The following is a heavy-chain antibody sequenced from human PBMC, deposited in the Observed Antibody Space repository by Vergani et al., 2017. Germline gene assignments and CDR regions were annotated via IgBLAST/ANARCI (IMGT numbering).Heavy chain of an antibody. J-gene: IGHJ5*02. V-gene: IGHV1-69*12. D-gene: IGHD3-10*01. Sequence: QVLLTQSGAEVKKPGSSVKVSCKASGGSLSTYAFVWVRLAPAQGLEWMGGFFPVFGTPTYAQKFQGRVTIDADESTSTTSMTVSSLKSEDTAVYYCARGPLLCFGELGLSSWFDPWSQGTLVTVSS. CDR2: FFPVFGTP. CDR1: GGSLSTYA. CDR3: ARGPLLCFGELGLSSWFDP.